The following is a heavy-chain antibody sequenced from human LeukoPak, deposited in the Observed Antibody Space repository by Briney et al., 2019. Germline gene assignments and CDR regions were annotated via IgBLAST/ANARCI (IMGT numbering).Heavy chain of an antibody. CDR1: GGTFSSYA. V-gene: IGHV1-69*13. CDR3: ARAAMGSGYSSGWSTTGYFQH. J-gene: IGHJ1*01. D-gene: IGHD6-19*01. CDR2: IIPIFGTA. Sequence: SVKVSCKASGGTFSSYAISWVRQAPGQGLEWMGGIIPIFGTANYAQKFQGRVTITADESTSTAYMELSSLRSEDTAVYYCARAAMGSGYSSGWSTTGYFQHWGQGTLVTVSP.